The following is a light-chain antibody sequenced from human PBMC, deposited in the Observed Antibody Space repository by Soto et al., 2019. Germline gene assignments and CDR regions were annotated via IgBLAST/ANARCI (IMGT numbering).Light chain of an antibody. V-gene: IGKV3-11*01. CDR1: QNIRNY. J-gene: IGKJ1*01. Sequence: IVLTQSPAPLSLSPGKRATLSCRSSQNIRNYLIWYQHKPGPAPRLLIYDVSNRAAGIPARFNGSWSGTDFTLTISSLEPEDVAVYYCQQRSNWPRTFGQGTKVDIK. CDR3: QQRSNWPRT. CDR2: DVS.